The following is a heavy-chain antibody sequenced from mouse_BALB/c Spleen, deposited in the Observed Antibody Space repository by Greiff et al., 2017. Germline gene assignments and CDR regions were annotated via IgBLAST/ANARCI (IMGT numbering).Heavy chain of an antibody. D-gene: IGHD2-1*01. CDR1: GYAFTNYL. CDR2: INPGSGGT. CDR3: ARHGNYVLNFDY. Sequence: QVQLQQSGAELVRPGTSVKVSCKASGYAFTNYLIEWVKQRPGQGLEWIGVINPGSGGTNYNEKFKGKATLTADKSSSTAYMQLSSLTSDDSAVYFCARHGNYVLNFDYWGQGTTLTVSS. J-gene: IGHJ2*01. V-gene: IGHV1-54*01.